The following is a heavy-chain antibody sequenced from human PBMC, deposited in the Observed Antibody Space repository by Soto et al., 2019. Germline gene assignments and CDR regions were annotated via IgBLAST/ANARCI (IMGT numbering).Heavy chain of an antibody. CDR1: GGSISSGGYY. CDR3: ARGSGYDYDY. J-gene: IGHJ4*02. D-gene: IGHD5-12*01. V-gene: IGHV4-31*03. CDR2: IYYSGST. Sequence: SETLSLTCTVSGGSISSGGYYWSWIRQHPGKGLEWIGYIYYSGSTYYNPSLKSRVTVSVDTSKNQFSLKLSSVTAADTAVYYCARGSGYDYDYWGQGTLVTVSS.